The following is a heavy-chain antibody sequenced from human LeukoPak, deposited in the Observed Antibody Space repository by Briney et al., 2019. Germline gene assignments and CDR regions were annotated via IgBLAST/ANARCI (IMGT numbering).Heavy chain of an antibody. CDR2: INSDESST. Sequence: GGSLRLFCAASGFTFSSYWMHWVRQAPGKGLMWLSRINSDESSTSYADSVKGRFTISRDNAQNTLYLQMNSLRAEDTAVYYCARALAVAGSVGGLVDWGQGTLVTVSS. D-gene: IGHD6-19*01. CDR1: GFTFSSYW. J-gene: IGHJ4*02. CDR3: ARALAVAGSVGGLVD. V-gene: IGHV3-74*01.